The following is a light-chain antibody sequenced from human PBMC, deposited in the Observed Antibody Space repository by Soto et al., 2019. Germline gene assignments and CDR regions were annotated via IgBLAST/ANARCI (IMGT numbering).Light chain of an antibody. CDR3: QQYNNWPHT. Sequence: EIVITQSPATLSASPGERATLSCRASQSVSSKLAWFQQKPGQAPSLLIYGVSTRATGVPVRFSGSGSGTEFTLTVNSLQSEDFAVYYCQQYNNWPHTFGQGTKLEIK. V-gene: IGKV3-15*01. J-gene: IGKJ2*01. CDR1: QSVSSK. CDR2: GVS.